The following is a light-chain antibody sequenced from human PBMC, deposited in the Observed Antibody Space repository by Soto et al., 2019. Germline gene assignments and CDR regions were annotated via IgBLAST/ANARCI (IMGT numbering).Light chain of an antibody. CDR2: EVS. CDR3: SSYTSGSTLV. J-gene: IGLJ2*01. Sequence: QSALTQPASVSGSPGQSITISCTGTISDVGGYNYVSWYQQHPDKAPKLMIYEVSNRPSGVSNRFSDSKSGNTASLSISGLQAEDEADYYCSSYTSGSTLVFGGGTKLTVL. V-gene: IGLV2-14*01. CDR1: ISDVGGYNY.